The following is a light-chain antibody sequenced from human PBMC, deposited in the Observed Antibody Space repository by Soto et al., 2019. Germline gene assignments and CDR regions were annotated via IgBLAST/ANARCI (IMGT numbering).Light chain of an antibody. CDR3: SSFAGSNTLV. CDR1: SSDVGDYNF. Sequence: QSALTQPPSASGSPGQSATISCTGTSSDVGDYNFVSWYQQHPGKAPKLIIYEVTKRPSGVPDRFSGSKSGNTVSLTVSGLQTDDEADYYCSSFAGSNTLVFGGGTKLTVL. CDR2: EVT. J-gene: IGLJ3*02. V-gene: IGLV2-8*01.